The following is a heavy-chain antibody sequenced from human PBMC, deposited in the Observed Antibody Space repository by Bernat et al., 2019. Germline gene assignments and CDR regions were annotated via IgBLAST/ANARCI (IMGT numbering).Heavy chain of an antibody. CDR1: GFTFSSYA. J-gene: IGHJ4*02. CDR3: EKALDPYYYDSSGYSISY. V-gene: IGHV3-23*01. Sequence: EVQLLESGGGLVQPGGSLRLSCAASGFTFSSYAMSWVRQAPGKGLEWVSVISGSGGSTYYADSVKGRFTISRDNSKNTLYLQMNSLRAEDTAVYYCEKALDPYYYDSSGYSISYWGQGTLVTVSS. CDR2: ISGSGGST. D-gene: IGHD3-22*01.